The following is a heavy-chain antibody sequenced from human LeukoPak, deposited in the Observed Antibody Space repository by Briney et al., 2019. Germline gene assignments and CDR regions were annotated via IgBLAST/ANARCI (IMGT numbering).Heavy chain of an antibody. V-gene: IGHV3-53*01. CDR2: IYSDGRT. D-gene: IGHD3-22*01. J-gene: IGHJ5*02. CDR3: ARDPEGRYYDSSGYYNWFDP. CDR1: GVTGSSNY. Sequence: GGSLRLSCAASGVTGSSNYISWVRQAPGKGLEWVSVIYSDGRTYYTDSVKGRFTISRDNSKNTLYLQMNSLRAEDAAVYYCARDPEGRYYDSSGYYNWFDPWGQGTLVTVSS.